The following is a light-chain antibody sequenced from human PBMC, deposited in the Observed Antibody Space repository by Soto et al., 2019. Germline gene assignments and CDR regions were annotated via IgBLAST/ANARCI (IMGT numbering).Light chain of an antibody. CDR3: QSYDSDFVV. Sequence: NFMLTQPHSVSESPGKTLSISCTRSSGSIANNYVQWYQQRPGSAPTTVIYENNQRLSGVPDRFSGSTDGSSNSASLTISGLQTEDEDYYYCQSYDSDFVVFGGGTKVTVL. CDR2: ENN. CDR1: SGSIANNY. J-gene: IGLJ2*01. V-gene: IGLV6-57*04.